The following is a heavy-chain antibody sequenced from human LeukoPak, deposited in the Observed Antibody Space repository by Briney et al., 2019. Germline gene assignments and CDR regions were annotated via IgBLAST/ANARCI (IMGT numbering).Heavy chain of an antibody. CDR1: GGSISSYY. CDR2: IYTSGST. CDR3: ARGYYYGSGSYTSDY. Sequence: SETLSLTCTVSGGSISSYYWSWIRQPAGKGLEWIGRIYTSGSTNYNPSLKSRVTMSVDTSKNQFSLKLSSVTAADTAVYYCARGYYYGSGSYTSDYWGQGTLVTVSS. V-gene: IGHV4-4*07. D-gene: IGHD3-10*01. J-gene: IGHJ4*02.